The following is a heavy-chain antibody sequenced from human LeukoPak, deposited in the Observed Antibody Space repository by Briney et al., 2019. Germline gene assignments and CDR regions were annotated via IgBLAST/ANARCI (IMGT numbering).Heavy chain of an antibody. V-gene: IGHV1-69*04. CDR2: IIPILGIA. Sequence: SVKVSCKASGGTFSSYAISWVRQAPGQGLEWMGRIIPILGIANYAQKFQGRVTITADKSTSTAYMELSSLRSEDTAVYYCARARGCNSGDCYADYWGQGTLVTVSS. CDR1: GGTFSSYA. D-gene: IGHD2-21*02. CDR3: ARARGCNSGDCYADY. J-gene: IGHJ4*02.